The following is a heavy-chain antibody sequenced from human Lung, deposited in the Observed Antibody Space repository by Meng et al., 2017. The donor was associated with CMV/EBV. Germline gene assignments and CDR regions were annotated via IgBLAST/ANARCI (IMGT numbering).Heavy chain of an antibody. Sequence: SCXASGYTFTGYYMHWVRQAPGQGLEWMGWINPNSGGTNYAQKFQGRVTMTRDTSISTAYMELSRLRSDDTAVYYCARGVNYDILTGPWGQGTLVTVSS. V-gene: IGHV1-2*02. J-gene: IGHJ5*02. CDR3: ARGVNYDILTGP. CDR2: INPNSGGT. D-gene: IGHD3-9*01. CDR1: GYTFTGYY.